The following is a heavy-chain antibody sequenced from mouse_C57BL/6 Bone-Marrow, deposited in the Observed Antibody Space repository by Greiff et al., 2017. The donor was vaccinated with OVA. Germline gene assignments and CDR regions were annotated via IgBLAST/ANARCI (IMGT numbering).Heavy chain of an antibody. V-gene: IGHV5-16*01. D-gene: IGHD1-3*01. CDR1: GFTFSDYY. CDR3: AREGSGRGYFDY. Sequence: EVKLVESEGGLVQPGSSMKLSCTASGFTFSDYYMAWVRQVPEKGLEWVANINYDGSSTYYLDSLKSRFIISRDNAKNILYLQMSSLKSEDTATYYCAREGSGRGYFDYWGQGTTLTVSS. CDR2: INYDGSST. J-gene: IGHJ2*01.